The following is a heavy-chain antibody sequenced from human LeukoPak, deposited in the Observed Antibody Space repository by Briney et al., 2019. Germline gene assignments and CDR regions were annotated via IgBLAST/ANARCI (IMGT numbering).Heavy chain of an antibody. CDR1: GFTFSTYW. D-gene: IGHD4/OR15-4a*01. J-gene: IGHJ5*02. Sequence: PGGSLRLSCAASGFTFSTYWMHWVRQAPGKGLVWVSRINNDGSRTRYADSVKGRFTISRDNAKNTLYLQMNSLRAEDTAVYYCARRSEGPLTWFDPWGQGTLVTVSS. CDR2: INNDGSRT. V-gene: IGHV3-74*01. CDR3: ARRSEGPLTWFDP.